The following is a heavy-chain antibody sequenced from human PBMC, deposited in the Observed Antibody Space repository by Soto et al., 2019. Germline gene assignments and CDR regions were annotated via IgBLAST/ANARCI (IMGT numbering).Heavy chain of an antibody. CDR2: INPNSGGT. D-gene: IGHD1-20*01. J-gene: IGHJ6*02. CDR1: GYTFTGYY. Sequence: ASVKVSCKASGYTFTGYYMHWVRQAPGQGLEWMGWINPNSGGTNYAQKFQGWVTMTRNTSISTAYMELSRLRSDDTAVYYCARDNSPFITGTLRHSYGMDVWGQGTTVTVSS. CDR3: ARDNSPFITGTLRHSYGMDV. V-gene: IGHV1-2*04.